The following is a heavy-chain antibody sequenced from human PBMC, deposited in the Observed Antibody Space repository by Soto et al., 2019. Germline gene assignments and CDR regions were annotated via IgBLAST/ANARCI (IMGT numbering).Heavy chain of an antibody. CDR2: ISAKHGDT. CDR3: KREILKQPLVGLHDIGFDP. Sequence: ASVKVSCQASGYSLTSYGINWVRHAPGQGLEWMGWISAKHGDTHSAQKLQARVTMPTDTPTSTANMERRSLTSNDTAVNYCKREILKQPLVGLHDIGFDPWGQGTLVTVSS. D-gene: IGHD3-9*01. CDR1: GYSLTSYG. V-gene: IGHV1-18*01. J-gene: IGHJ5*01.